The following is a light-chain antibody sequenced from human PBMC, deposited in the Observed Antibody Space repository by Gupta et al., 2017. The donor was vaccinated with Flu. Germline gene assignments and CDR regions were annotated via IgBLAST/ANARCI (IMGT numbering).Light chain of an antibody. CDR2: YDD. V-gene: IGLV1-36*01. CDR3: AAWDDTRNGWV. CDR1: SSNIGNNP. J-gene: IGLJ3*02. Sequence: SVLTQPPSLSEAPTQRVTITCSGTSSNIGNNPINWYQHLPGKAPKLIVYYDDLLPSGVSDRFSGSKSGTSATLAISGLQAEDEGDYYCAAWDDTRNGWVFGGGTKLTVL.